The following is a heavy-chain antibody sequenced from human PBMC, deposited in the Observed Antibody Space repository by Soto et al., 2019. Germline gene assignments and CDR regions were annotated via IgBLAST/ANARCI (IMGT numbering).Heavy chain of an antibody. CDR3: AREVVPSTVDFYYYYIDF. J-gene: IGHJ6*03. V-gene: IGHV4-31*03. CDR2: IEHSGSS. Sequence: QVQLQESGPGLVKPSQTLSLTCTVSGGFISSGDYYWNWIRQLPGKGLEWIGYIEHSGSSFYNPSLKGRAALALDTYKNQLSRKLNSVTAADTAVYYCAREVVPSTVDFYYYYIDFWGKGTTVTVSS. CDR1: GGFISSGDYY. D-gene: IGHD2-2*01.